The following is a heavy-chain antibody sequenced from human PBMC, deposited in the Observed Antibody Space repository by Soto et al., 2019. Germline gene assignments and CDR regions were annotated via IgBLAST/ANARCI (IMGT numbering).Heavy chain of an antibody. J-gene: IGHJ4*02. Sequence: QVQLVQSGAEVKKPGSSVKVSCKASGGTFSSYAISWVRQAPGQGLEWMGGIIPIFGTANYAQKFQCRVTITADQSTGTAYMELGSLRSEDTAVYYCARDNGEGPLTTAAFDYWGQGTLVTVSS. CDR1: GGTFSSYA. D-gene: IGHD4-4*01. CDR2: IIPIFGTA. CDR3: ARDNGEGPLTTAAFDY. V-gene: IGHV1-69*01.